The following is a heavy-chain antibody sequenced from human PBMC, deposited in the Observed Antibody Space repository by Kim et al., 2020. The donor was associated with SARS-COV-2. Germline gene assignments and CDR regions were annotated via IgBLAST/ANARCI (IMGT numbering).Heavy chain of an antibody. D-gene: IGHD6-13*01. Sequence: KGRFTISRDNSKNPLYLQMNSLRAEDTAVYYCARDPVGQQLVRRGGPVDYWGQGTLVTVSS. CDR3: ARDPVGQQLVRRGGPVDY. V-gene: IGHV3-30*01. J-gene: IGHJ4*02.